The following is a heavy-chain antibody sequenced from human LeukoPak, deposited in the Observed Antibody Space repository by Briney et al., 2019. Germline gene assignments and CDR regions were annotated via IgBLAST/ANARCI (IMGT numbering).Heavy chain of an antibody. Sequence: ASVKVSCKASGYTFTSYGINWVRQAPGQGLEWMGWISAYNGNTNYAQKLQGRLTMTTDTSTSTATSTAYMELRSLRSDDTAVYYCARVGADCSSTSCWHFDYWGQGTLVTVSS. CDR2: ISAYNGNT. J-gene: IGHJ4*02. CDR3: ARVGADCSSTSCWHFDY. V-gene: IGHV1-18*01. CDR1: GYTFTSYG. D-gene: IGHD2-2*01.